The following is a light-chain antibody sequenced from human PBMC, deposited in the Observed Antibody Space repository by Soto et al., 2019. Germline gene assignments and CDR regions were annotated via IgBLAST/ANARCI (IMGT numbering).Light chain of an antibody. CDR1: SSDVGGYNY. J-gene: IGLJ2*01. Sequence: SALTQPASVSGSPGQSITISCTGTSSDVGGYNYVSWYQQHPGKAPKLMMYEVSNRPSGVSNRFSGSKSGNTASLTISGLQGEDEADYYCSSYTSSSTQVFGGGTKVTVL. CDR3: SSYTSSSTQV. CDR2: EVS. V-gene: IGLV2-14*01.